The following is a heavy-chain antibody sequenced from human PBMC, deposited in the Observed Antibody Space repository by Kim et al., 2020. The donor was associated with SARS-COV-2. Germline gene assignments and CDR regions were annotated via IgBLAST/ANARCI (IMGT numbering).Heavy chain of an antibody. CDR3: AKDSAYSNGWYGGKDV. V-gene: IGHV3-9*01. D-gene: IGHD6-13*01. Sequence: GGSLRLSCAASGFIFDDYVMYWVRQAPGKGLEWVSHISWNSGSIHYADSVKGRFTISRDNAKNSLYLQMISLRDEDTALYYCAKDSAYSNGWYGGKDVWGQGTTVTVSS. J-gene: IGHJ6*02. CDR2: ISWNSGSI. CDR1: GFIFDDYV.